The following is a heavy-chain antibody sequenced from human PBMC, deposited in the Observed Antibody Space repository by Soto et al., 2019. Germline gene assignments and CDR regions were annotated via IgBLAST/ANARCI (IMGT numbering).Heavy chain of an antibody. CDR3: AIQRASVVTQGCFDA. CDR1: GESISRRSYY. V-gene: IGHV4-39*01. Sequence: SEPLSLTCTVTGESISRRSYYWGWIRQPPGKGLEWIGSIYYSGSTYNNPSLRSRVSMSIDTSKDQFSLKLKSVTAADTALYFCAIQRASVVTQGCFDAWGPGSQVTVSS. J-gene: IGHJ4*03. D-gene: IGHD2-21*02. CDR2: IYYSGST.